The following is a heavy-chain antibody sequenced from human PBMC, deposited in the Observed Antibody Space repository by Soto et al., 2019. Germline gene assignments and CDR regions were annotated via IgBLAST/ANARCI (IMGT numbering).Heavy chain of an antibody. CDR3: ARWREGYGGLDQ. V-gene: IGHV3-66*01. J-gene: IGHJ4*02. CDR1: GFTVSSHY. D-gene: IGHD1-1*01. Sequence: EVQLVESGGGLVQPGGSLRLSCVPSGFTVSSHYMSWVRQTPGKGLEWVSVTYSGGTTNYADSVKGRFTISRDNSKNTLYLQMNRLIVEDTAVYYCARWREGYGGLDQWGQGTLVTVSS. CDR2: TYSGGTT.